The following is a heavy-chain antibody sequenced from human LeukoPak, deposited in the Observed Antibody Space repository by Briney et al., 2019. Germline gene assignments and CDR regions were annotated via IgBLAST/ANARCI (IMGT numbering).Heavy chain of an antibody. Sequence: GSLRLSCAASGFTFSSYAMSWVRQAPGKGLEWVSYISSSSSSTIYYADSVKGRFTISRDNAKNSLYLQTNSLRAEDTAVYYCARAQYYSDSTGYYYLHYWGQGTLVTVSS. CDR1: GFTFSSYA. CDR2: ISSSSSSTI. J-gene: IGHJ4*02. V-gene: IGHV3-48*01. D-gene: IGHD3-22*01. CDR3: ARAQYYSDSTGYYYLHY.